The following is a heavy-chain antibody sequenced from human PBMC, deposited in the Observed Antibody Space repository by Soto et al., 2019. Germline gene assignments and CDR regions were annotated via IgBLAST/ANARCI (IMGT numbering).Heavy chain of an antibody. V-gene: IGHV3-30*18. J-gene: IGHJ4*02. CDR2: ISYDGSNK. D-gene: IGHD6-19*01. CDR1: GFTFISYG. Sequence: SLTLSCAASGFTFISYGIHFFRHSACKGMEWEAVISYDGSNKFYADSVKGRFTISRDNSKNTLYLQMNSLRAEDTAVYYCAKPRGSGFDYWGQGTLVTVSS. CDR3: AKPRGSGFDY.